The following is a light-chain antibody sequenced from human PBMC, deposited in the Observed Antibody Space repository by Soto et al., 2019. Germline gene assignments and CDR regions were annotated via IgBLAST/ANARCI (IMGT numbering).Light chain of an antibody. CDR3: QQYGTSEII. Sequence: IGLTQSPGTLFLSPGERATLSCRASQSVSSSYLAWYQQQPGQAPRLLIYGASSRATGIPDRFSGSGSGTDYTLTISRLETEDFAVFYCQQYGTSEIIFGQGTRLEI. V-gene: IGKV3-20*01. CDR2: GAS. J-gene: IGKJ5*01. CDR1: QSVSSSY.